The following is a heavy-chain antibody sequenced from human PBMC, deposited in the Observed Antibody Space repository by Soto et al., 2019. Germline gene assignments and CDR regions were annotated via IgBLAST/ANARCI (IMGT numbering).Heavy chain of an antibody. CDR2: INHSGST. Sequence: SETLSLTCAVYGGSFSGYYWSWIRQPPGKGLEWIGEINHSGSTNYNPSLKSRVTISVDTSKNQFSLKLSSVTAADTAVYYCARGRDVVVPAAMIWFDPWGQGTLVTVSS. V-gene: IGHV4-34*01. J-gene: IGHJ5*02. D-gene: IGHD2-2*01. CDR3: ARGRDVVVPAAMIWFDP. CDR1: GGSFSGYY.